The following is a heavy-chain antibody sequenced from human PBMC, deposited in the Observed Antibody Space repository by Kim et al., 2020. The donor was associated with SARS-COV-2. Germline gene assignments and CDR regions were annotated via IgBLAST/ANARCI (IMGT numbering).Heavy chain of an antibody. J-gene: IGHJ4*02. Sequence: ISWHSEPVAYGDSVKGRFTISRDNAKNSLFLEMNSLRLEDTAFYYCTDKRNWGQGTLVTVSS. CDR2: ISWHSEPV. V-gene: IGHV3-9*01. CDR3: TDKRN.